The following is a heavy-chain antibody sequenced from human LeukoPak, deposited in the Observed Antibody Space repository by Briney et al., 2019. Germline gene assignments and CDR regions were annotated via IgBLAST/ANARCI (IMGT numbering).Heavy chain of an antibody. CDR3: ASQPFRGFLPREFNWFDP. CDR2: IIPIFGTA. J-gene: IGHJ5*02. CDR1: GGTFSSYA. Sequence: ASVKVSCKASGGTFSSYAISWVRQAPGQGLEWMGGIIPIFGTANYAQKFQGRVTITTDESTSTAYMELSSLRSEDTAVYYCASQPFRGFLPREFNWFDPWGQGTLVTVSS. D-gene: IGHD2/OR15-2a*01. V-gene: IGHV1-69*05.